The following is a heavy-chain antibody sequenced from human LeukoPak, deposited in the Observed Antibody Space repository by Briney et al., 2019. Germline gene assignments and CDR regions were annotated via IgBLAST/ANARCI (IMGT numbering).Heavy chain of an antibody. Sequence: GGSLRLSCAASGFTFRSYWMHWVRQAPGKGLVWVSRIKSDGSSTIYADSVKGRFTISRDNAKNTLYLQMNSLRAEDTAVYYCTRTYYYDSIDYFDYWGQGALVTVSS. J-gene: IGHJ4*02. V-gene: IGHV3-74*01. CDR2: IKSDGSST. CDR3: TRTYYYDSIDYFDY. CDR1: GFTFRSYW. D-gene: IGHD3-22*01.